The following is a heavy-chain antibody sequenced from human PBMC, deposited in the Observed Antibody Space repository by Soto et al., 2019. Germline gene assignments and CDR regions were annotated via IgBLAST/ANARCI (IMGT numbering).Heavy chain of an antibody. V-gene: IGHV4-39*01. CDR2: IYYHGNT. J-gene: IGHJ4*01. D-gene: IGHD6-19*01. CDR3: ARHDGFSSGWIFDY. CDR1: GGSISSGDYY. Sequence: TSETLSLTCTVSGGSISSGDYYWSWIRQPPGKTLEWIGTIYYHGNTYSNPSLKSRVTISVDTSNNQLSLKLRSVTAADTAVYYCARHDGFSSGWIFDYWGHGTLVTVSS.